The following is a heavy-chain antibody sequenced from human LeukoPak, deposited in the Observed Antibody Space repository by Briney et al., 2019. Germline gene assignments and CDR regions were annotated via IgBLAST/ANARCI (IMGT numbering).Heavy chain of an antibody. CDR2: IKQDGSVK. Sequence: GGSLRLSCVASGFAFSSYWMSWVRQAPGKGLEWVANIKQDGSVKTYVDSVKGRFTISRDNAKNSLYLQMNSLRAEDTAVYYCAKDSYSRGDYWGQGTLVTVSS. CDR1: GFAFSSYW. D-gene: IGHD6-13*01. V-gene: IGHV3-7*01. CDR3: AKDSYSRGDY. J-gene: IGHJ4*02.